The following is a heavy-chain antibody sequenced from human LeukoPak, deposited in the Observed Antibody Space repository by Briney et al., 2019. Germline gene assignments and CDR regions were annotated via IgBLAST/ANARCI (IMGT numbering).Heavy chain of an antibody. CDR1: GYTFTSYG. CDR3: ARAKIGYSSGWYSY. J-gene: IGHJ4*02. Sequence: ASVKVSCKASGYTFTSYGISWVRQAPGQGLEWMGWISAYNGNTNYAQKLQGRVTMTTPTSTSTAYMELRSLRSDDTAVYYCARAKIGYSSGWYSYWGQGTLVTVSS. V-gene: IGHV1-18*01. D-gene: IGHD6-19*01. CDR2: ISAYNGNT.